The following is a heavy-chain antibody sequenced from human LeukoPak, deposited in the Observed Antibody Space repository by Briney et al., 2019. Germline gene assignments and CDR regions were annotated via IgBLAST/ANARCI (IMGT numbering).Heavy chain of an antibody. J-gene: IGHJ4*02. D-gene: IGHD3-16*01. V-gene: IGHV3-23*01. CDR2: ISTSADT. CDR3: TREVWGSFGY. CDR1: GFTFNIYA. Sequence: GGSLRLSCEASGFTFNIYAMTWVRQAPGKGLEWVSAISTSADTYYADSVRGRFTISRDNSKNTVYLQMNSLRADDTAVYYCTREVWGSFGYWGQGALVTVSS.